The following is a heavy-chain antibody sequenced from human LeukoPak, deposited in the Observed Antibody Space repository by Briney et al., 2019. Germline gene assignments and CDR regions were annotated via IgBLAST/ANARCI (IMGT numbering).Heavy chain of an antibody. V-gene: IGHV1-2*02. CDR2: INPNSGGT. D-gene: IGHD3-10*01. CDR3: AIWFGELSSPNWFDP. J-gene: IGHJ5*02. Sequence: GASVKVSCKASGYTFTGYYMHWVRQAPGQGLEWMGWINPNSGGTNYAQKFQVRVTMTRDTSISTAYMELSRLRSDDTAVYYCAIWFGELSSPNWFDPWGQGTLVTVAS. CDR1: GYTFTGYY.